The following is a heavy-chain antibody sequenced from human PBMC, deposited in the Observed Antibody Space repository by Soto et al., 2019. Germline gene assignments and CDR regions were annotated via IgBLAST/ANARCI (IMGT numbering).Heavy chain of an antibody. CDR1: GGTFSSYA. CDR3: ERDRYDYSNSPRYYSYGMDV. D-gene: IGHD4-4*01. CDR2: IIPIFGTA. V-gene: IGHV1-69*01. Sequence: QVQLVQSGAEVKKPGSSVKVSCKASGGTFSSYAISWVRQAPGQGREWMGGIIPIFGTANYAQKFQGRVTITAAESTSTAYMELSSLRAEDTAVYYCERDRYDYSNSPRYYSYGMDVWGQGTTVTVSS. J-gene: IGHJ6*02.